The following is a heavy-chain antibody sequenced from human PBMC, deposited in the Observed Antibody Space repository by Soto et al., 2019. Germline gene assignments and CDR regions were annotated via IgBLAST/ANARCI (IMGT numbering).Heavy chain of an antibody. CDR3: ARTHKYCSGGRCPGGFDS. V-gene: IGHV3-21*01. Sequence: PGWSLRLSCAASGFTFSTYSMNWVRQAPGKGLEWVSFISSSSSYMNYADSVKGRFTISRDNAKNSLYLHMNSLRAEDTAVYYCARTHKYCSGGRCPGGFDSWGQGTLVTVSS. CDR1: GFTFSTYS. D-gene: IGHD2-15*01. J-gene: IGHJ4*02. CDR2: ISSSSSYM.